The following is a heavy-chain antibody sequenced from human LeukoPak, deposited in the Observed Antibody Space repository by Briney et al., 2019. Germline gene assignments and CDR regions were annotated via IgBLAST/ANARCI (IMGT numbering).Heavy chain of an antibody. Sequence: ASVKVSCKASGYTFTSYGISWVQQAPGQGLEWMGWINAYNGNTNYAQKLQGRVTMTTDTSTSTAYMELSSLRSEDTAVYYCARAPVSGVLLNWFDPWGQGTLVTVSS. CDR1: GYTFTSYG. D-gene: IGHD2-8*01. V-gene: IGHV1-18*01. CDR3: ARAPVSGVLLNWFDP. J-gene: IGHJ5*02. CDR2: INAYNGNT.